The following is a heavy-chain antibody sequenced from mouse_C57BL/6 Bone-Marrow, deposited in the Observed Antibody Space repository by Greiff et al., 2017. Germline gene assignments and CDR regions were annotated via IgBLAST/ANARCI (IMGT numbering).Heavy chain of an antibody. CDR3: AREGGWGFDY. Sequence: QVQLQQPGAELVMPGASVKLSCKASGYTFTSYWMHWVKQRPGQGLEWIGEIDPSDSYTNYTQKFKGKSTLTVDKSSSTAYMQLSSLTSEDSAVYYCAREGGWGFDYWGQGTTLTVSS. CDR1: GYTFTSYW. CDR2: IDPSDSYT. J-gene: IGHJ2*01. V-gene: IGHV1-69*01. D-gene: IGHD3-2*02.